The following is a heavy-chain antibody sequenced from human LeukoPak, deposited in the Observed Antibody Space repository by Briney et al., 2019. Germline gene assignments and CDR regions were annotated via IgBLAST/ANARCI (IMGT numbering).Heavy chain of an antibody. CDR1: GFTVSSNY. J-gene: IGHJ3*02. Sequence: GGSLRLSCAASGFTVSSNYMSWVRQAPGKGLEWVSGINWNGGSTGYADSVKGRFTISRDNAKNSLYLQMNGLRAEDTALYYCASMSGSWGAFDIWGQGTMVTVSS. D-gene: IGHD1-26*01. CDR2: INWNGGST. CDR3: ASMSGSWGAFDI. V-gene: IGHV3-20*04.